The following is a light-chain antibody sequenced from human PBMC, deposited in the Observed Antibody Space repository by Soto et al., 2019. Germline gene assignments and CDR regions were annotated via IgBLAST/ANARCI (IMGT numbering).Light chain of an antibody. CDR2: DVS. V-gene: IGLV2-14*01. Sequence: QSALTQPASVSGSPGQSITISCTGTSSDVGGYNYVSWYQQHPGKAPKLMIYDVSNRPSGVSNRFSGSKSGNTASLTISGXXXXXXXXYXCSSYTSSSTLLVFGGGTKL. CDR1: SSDVGGYNY. J-gene: IGLJ2*01. CDR3: SSYTSSSTLLV.